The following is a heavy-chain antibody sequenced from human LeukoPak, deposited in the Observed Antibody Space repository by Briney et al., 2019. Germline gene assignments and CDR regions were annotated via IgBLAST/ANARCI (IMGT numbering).Heavy chain of an antibody. CDR2: INPNSGGT. Sequence: ASVKVSCKASGYTFTGYCMHWVRQAPGPGLEWMGWINPNSGGTNYAQKFQGWVTMTRDTSISTAYMELSRLRSDDTAVYYCAREEIVVVPAAHEDYGMDVWGKGTTVTVSS. V-gene: IGHV1-2*04. D-gene: IGHD2-2*01. CDR1: GYTFTGYC. CDR3: AREEIVVVPAAHEDYGMDV. J-gene: IGHJ6*04.